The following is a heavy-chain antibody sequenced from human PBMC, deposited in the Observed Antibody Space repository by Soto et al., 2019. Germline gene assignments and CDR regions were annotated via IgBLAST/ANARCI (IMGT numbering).Heavy chain of an antibody. J-gene: IGHJ4*01. Sequence: PSETLSLTCTASGGSINGYYWTWLRQSPTNGLEWIGYFHFSGSTKYNPSLESRLTISADTSKNQISLTLSSVTAADTAVYYCARASGYSYGYDDFFDNWGQGTLVTVSS. CDR2: FHFSGST. V-gene: IGHV4-59*01. D-gene: IGHD5-18*01. CDR3: ARASGYSYGYDDFFDN. CDR1: GGSINGYY.